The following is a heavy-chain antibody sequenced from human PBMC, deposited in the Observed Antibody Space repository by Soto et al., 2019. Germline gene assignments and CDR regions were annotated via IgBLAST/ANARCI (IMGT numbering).Heavy chain of an antibody. CDR2: ISSSGSTI. D-gene: IGHD4-17*01. J-gene: IGHJ3*02. CDR1: GFTFSDYY. V-gene: IGHV3-11*01. CDR3: AGGADYGDAFDI. Sequence: GGSLRLSCAASGFTFSDYYMSWIRQAPGKGLEWVSYISSSGSTIYYADSVKGRFTISRDNAKNPLYLQMNSLRAEDTAVYYCAGGADYGDAFDIWGQGTMVTVSS.